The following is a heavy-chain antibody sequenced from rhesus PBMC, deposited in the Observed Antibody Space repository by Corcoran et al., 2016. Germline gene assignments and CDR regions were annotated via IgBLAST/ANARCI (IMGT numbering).Heavy chain of an antibody. D-gene: IGHD2-15*01. V-gene: IGHV4S14*01. Sequence: QVQLQESGPGLVKPSETLSLTCAVSGDSISSGYYWGWIRQTPGKGLEWIAHINRGGTNYLNPSLQSRITISTNTSKNQFSLKLTSVTAADTAVYYCSRGSYTYYRFDVWGPGVLVTVSS. J-gene: IGHJ5-1*01. CDR1: GDSISSGYY. CDR2: INRGGTN. CDR3: SRGSYTYYRFDV.